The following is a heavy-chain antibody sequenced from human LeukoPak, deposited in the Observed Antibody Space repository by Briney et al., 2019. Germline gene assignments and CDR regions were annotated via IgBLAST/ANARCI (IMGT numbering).Heavy chain of an antibody. CDR3: ASSLAVAGTSQIDY. Sequence: SETLSLTCTVSGGPISSSSYYWGWIRQPPGKWLEWIGSIYYSGSTYYNPSLKSRVTISVDTSKNQFSLKLSSVTAADTAVYYCASSLAVAGTSQIDYWGQGTLVTVSS. V-gene: IGHV4-39*01. CDR1: GGPISSSSYY. D-gene: IGHD6-19*01. J-gene: IGHJ4*02. CDR2: IYYSGST.